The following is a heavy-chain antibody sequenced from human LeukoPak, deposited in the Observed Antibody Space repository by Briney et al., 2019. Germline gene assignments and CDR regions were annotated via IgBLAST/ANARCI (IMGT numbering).Heavy chain of an antibody. D-gene: IGHD3-22*01. Sequence: GGSLRLSCAASGFTFSSYGMHWVRQAPGKGLEWVAVIWYDGSNKYYADFVKGRFTISRDNSKNTLYLQMNSLRAEDTAVYYCAREREYYYDSSGYYPPDYWGQGTLVTVSS. V-gene: IGHV3-33*01. CDR2: IWYDGSNK. CDR1: GFTFSSYG. J-gene: IGHJ4*02. CDR3: AREREYYYDSSGYYPPDY.